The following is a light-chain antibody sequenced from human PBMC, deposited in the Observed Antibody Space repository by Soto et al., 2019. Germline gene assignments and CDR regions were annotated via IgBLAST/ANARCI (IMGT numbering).Light chain of an antibody. J-gene: IGLJ3*02. V-gene: IGLV6-57*04. CDR3: QSYDSSSRV. CDR2: EDN. CDR1: SGSIASNY. Sequence: NFMLTQPHSVSESPRKTVTISCTRSSGSIASNYVQWFQQRPGSAPTTVIYEDNQRPSGVPDRFSGSIDSSSNSASLTISGLKTEDEADYYCQSYDSSSRVFGGGTKLTVL.